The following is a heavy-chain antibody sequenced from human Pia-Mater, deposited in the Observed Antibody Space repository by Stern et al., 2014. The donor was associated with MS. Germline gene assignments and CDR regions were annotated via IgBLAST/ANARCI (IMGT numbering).Heavy chain of an antibody. CDR1: GGSISSGGYY. Sequence: QVQLVQSGPGLVKPSQTLSLTCTVSGGSISSGGYYWSWIRQHPGQGLEWIGYIYYSGSTYYNPSLKSRVTISVDTSKNQFSLKLSSVTAADTAVYYCARGGMVRGFGGFDYWGQGTLVTVSS. V-gene: IGHV4-31*03. CDR2: IYYSGST. D-gene: IGHD3-10*01. J-gene: IGHJ4*02. CDR3: ARGGMVRGFGGFDY.